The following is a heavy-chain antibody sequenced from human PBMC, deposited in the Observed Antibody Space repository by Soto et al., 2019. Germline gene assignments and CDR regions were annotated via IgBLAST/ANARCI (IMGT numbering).Heavy chain of an antibody. D-gene: IGHD2-15*01. Sequence: QVQLVQSGAEVKKPGSSVKVSCKASGGTFSSYAISWVRQAPGQGLEWMGGIIPIFGTANFAQKFQGRVTITADKSTSTAYMELSSLRSEDAAVYYCARDRDCSGGSCSTPRRCVNWFDPWGQGTLVTVSS. V-gene: IGHV1-69*06. J-gene: IGHJ5*02. CDR1: GGTFSSYA. CDR2: IIPIFGTA. CDR3: ARDRDCSGGSCSTPRRCVNWFDP.